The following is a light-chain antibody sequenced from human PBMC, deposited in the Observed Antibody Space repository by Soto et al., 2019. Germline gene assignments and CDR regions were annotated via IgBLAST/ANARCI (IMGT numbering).Light chain of an antibody. V-gene: IGKV3-20*01. CDR1: QSVSSSY. Sequence: EIVLTQSPGTLSFSPGERATLSCRASQSVSSSYLACYQQKPGQAPRLLIYGASSRATGIPDRFSGSGSGTDFTLTISRLEPEDFAVYYCQQYGSSPTFGQGTKGDIK. J-gene: IGKJ1*01. CDR2: GAS. CDR3: QQYGSSPT.